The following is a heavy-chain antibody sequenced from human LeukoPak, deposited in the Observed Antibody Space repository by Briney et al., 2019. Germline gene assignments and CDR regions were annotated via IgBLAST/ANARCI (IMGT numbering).Heavy chain of an antibody. J-gene: IGHJ4*02. CDR3: AREGGRYCSSTSCYLYY. Sequence: ASVKVSCKASGYTFTGYYMHWVRQAPGQGLEWMGWINPNSGGTNYAQKFQSRVTMTRDTSISTAYMELSRLRSDDTAVYYCAREGGRYCSSTSCYLYYWGQGTPVTVSS. CDR1: GYTFTGYY. CDR2: INPNSGGT. V-gene: IGHV1-2*02. D-gene: IGHD2-2*01.